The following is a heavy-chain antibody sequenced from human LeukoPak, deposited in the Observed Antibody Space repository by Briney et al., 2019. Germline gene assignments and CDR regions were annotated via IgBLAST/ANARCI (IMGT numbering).Heavy chain of an antibody. J-gene: IGHJ5*02. V-gene: IGHV4-59*12. CDR3: ARDSGSGYYEA. CDR2: IYYSGST. Sequence: SETLSLTCTVSGGSISSYYWSRIRQPPGKGLEWIGYIYYSGSTNYNPSLKSRLTMSVDTSKNQFSLKMRSVTAADTAVYYCARDSGSGYYEAWGQGTLVTVSS. CDR1: GGSISSYY. D-gene: IGHD3-10*01.